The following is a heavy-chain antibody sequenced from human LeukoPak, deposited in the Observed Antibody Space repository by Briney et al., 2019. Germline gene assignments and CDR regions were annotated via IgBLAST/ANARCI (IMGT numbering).Heavy chain of an antibody. V-gene: IGHV3-23*01. D-gene: IGHD2-21*01. J-gene: IGHJ4*02. CDR3: VRDNYSYRLDV. CDR1: GLSFSNYA. Sequence: GGSLSLSCAASGLSFSNYAMYWVRQAPGKGLEWVSAIGGTGGNIFYRDSVKGRFTISIDNSKNTLYLHMDSLRAEDTAIYFCVRDNYSYRLDVWGQGTLVTVSS. CDR2: IGGTGGNI.